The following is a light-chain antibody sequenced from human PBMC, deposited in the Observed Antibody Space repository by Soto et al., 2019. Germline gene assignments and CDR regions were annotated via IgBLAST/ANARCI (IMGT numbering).Light chain of an antibody. CDR1: QSVSSW. J-gene: IGKJ1*01. V-gene: IGKV1-5*03. CDR2: KAS. CDR3: QQYNSYYLT. Sequence: DIPMTQSPSTLSASVGDRVTITCRASQSVSSWLAWYQQKPGKAPKLLIYKASSLESGVPSRFSGSGSGTEFTLTISSLQPDDYGTYYCQQYNSYYLTFGQGTKVEIK.